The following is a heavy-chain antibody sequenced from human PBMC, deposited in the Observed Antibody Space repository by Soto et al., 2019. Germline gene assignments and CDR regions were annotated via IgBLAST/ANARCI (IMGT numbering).Heavy chain of an antibody. V-gene: IGHV1-8*01. D-gene: IGHD3-3*01. Sequence: ASVKVSCKASGYTFTSYDINWVRQATGQGLEWMGWMNPNSGNTGYAQKFQGRVTMTRNTSISTAYMELSSLRSEDTAVYYCARADTIFGVVILDVWGKGTTVTVSS. J-gene: IGHJ6*04. CDR2: MNPNSGNT. CDR3: ARADTIFGVVILDV. CDR1: GYTFTSYD.